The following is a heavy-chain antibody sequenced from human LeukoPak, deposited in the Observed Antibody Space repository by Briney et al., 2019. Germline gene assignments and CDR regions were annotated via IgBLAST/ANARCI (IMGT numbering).Heavy chain of an antibody. CDR3: ARSKPFGVVISPTYFDC. Sequence: ASVKVSCKASGYTFTGYYMHWVRQAPGQGLEWMGWINPNSGGTNYAQKFQGRVTMTRDTSISTAYMELSRLRSDDTAVYYCARSKPFGVVISPTYFDCWGQGTLVTVSS. D-gene: IGHD3-3*01. V-gene: IGHV1-2*02. J-gene: IGHJ4*02. CDR1: GYTFTGYY. CDR2: INPNSGGT.